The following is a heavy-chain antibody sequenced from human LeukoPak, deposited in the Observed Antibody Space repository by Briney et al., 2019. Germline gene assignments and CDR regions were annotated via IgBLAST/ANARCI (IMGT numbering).Heavy chain of an antibody. Sequence: SETLSLTCTVSGGSISSYYWSWIRQPPGKGLEWIGYIYYSGSTNYNPSLKSRVTISVDTSKNQFSLKLSSVTAADTAVYYCASTEMATISYYYMDVWGKGTTVTISS. CDR1: GGSISSYY. CDR3: ASTEMATISYYYMDV. J-gene: IGHJ6*03. D-gene: IGHD5-24*01. V-gene: IGHV4-59*01. CDR2: IYYSGST.